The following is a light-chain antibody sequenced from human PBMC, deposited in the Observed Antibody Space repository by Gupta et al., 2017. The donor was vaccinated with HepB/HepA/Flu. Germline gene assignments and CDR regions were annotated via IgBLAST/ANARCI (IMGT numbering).Light chain of an antibody. CDR3: LQDNNLYT. CDR2: GAS. Sequence: ELVMTQSPVTLSVSPGERATLSCRTSQSVNSDLTSYQQRPSQAPRLLICGASTRANAFPDRYSRSGSGTELTLTSNSLQSEDLEVYYWLQDNNLYTSGQATKMQIK. CDR1: QSVNSD. V-gene: IGKV3-15*01. J-gene: IGKJ2*01.